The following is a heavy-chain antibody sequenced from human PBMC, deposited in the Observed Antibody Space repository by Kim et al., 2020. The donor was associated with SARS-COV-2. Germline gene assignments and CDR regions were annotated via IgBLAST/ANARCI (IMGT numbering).Heavy chain of an antibody. J-gene: IGHJ2*01. D-gene: IGHD1-26*01. V-gene: IGHV3-48*02. CDR2: ISSSSSTI. CDR1: GFTFSSYS. Sequence: GGSLRLSCAASGFTFSSYSMNWVRQAPGKGLEWVSYISSSSSTIYYADSVKGRFTISRDNAKNSLYLQMNSLRDEDTAVYYCARDNQAIVGVPSYWYFDLWGRGTLVTVSS. CDR3: ARDNQAIVGVPSYWYFDL.